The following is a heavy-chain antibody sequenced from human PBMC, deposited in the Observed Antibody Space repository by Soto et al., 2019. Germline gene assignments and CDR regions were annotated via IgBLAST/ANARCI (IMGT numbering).Heavy chain of an antibody. J-gene: IGHJ4*02. CDR1: GGSISSYY. CDR3: ARTLDY. CDR2: IYYSGST. Sequence: QVQLQESGPGLLKPSETLSRTCTVSGGSISSYYWSWIRQPPGKGLEWIGYIYYSGSTNYNPSLKSRVTISVDTSKNQFSLKRSSVTAADTAVYYCARTLDYWGQGTLVTVSS. V-gene: IGHV4-59*01.